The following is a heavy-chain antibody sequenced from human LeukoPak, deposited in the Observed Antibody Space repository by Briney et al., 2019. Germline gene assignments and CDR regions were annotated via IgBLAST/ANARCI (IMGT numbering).Heavy chain of an antibody. CDR3: ASPRSLGYCSSTSCYYY. Sequence: SETLSLTCAVYGGSFSGYYWSWIRQPPGKGLEWIGGINHSGSTNYNPSLKSRVTISVDTSKNQFSLKLSSVTAADTAVYYCASPRSLGYCSSTSCYYYWGQGTLVTVSS. J-gene: IGHJ4*02. CDR1: GGSFSGYY. CDR2: INHSGST. V-gene: IGHV4-34*01. D-gene: IGHD2-2*01.